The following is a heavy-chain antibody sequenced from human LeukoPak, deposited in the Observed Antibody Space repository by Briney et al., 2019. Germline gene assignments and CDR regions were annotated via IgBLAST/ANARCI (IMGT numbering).Heavy chain of an antibody. CDR3: ARHTDISFTPKSASVPFDP. D-gene: IGHD6-6*01. CDR2: MNPNSGNT. CDR1: GYTFTSYD. V-gene: IGHV1-8*01. Sequence: ASVKVSCKASGYTFTSYDINWVRQATGQGLEWMGWMNPNSGNTGYAQKFQGRVTMTRNTSISTAYMELSSLRSDDTAVYYCARHTDISFTPKSASVPFDPWGQGTLVTVSS. J-gene: IGHJ5*02.